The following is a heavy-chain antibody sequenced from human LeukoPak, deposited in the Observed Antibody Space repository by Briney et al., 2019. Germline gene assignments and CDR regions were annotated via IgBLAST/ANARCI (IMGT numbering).Heavy chain of an antibody. J-gene: IGHJ4*02. CDR2: IYYSGST. CDR3: ARGLYYYDSSGYYYAGSFDY. CDR1: GVSISSYY. D-gene: IGHD3-22*01. V-gene: IGHV4-59*08. Sequence: SEALSLTCTVSGVSISSYYWSWIRQPPGKGLEWIGYIYYSGSTNYSPSLKSRVTISLDTSKNQFSLKLSSVTAADTAVYYCARGLYYYDSSGYYYAGSFDYWGQGTLVTVSS.